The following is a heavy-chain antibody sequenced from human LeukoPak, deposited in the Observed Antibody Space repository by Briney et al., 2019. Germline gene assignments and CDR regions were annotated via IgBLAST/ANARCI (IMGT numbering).Heavy chain of an antibody. J-gene: IGHJ6*03. D-gene: IGHD3-3*01. CDR2: MNPNSGNT. CDR3: ARGSVSSYDFWSGYSVRAYYMDV. V-gene: IGHV1-8*03. CDR1: GYTFTSYD. Sequence: ASVKVSCKASGYTFTSYDINWVRQATGQGLEWMGWMNPNSGNTGYAQKFQGRVTITRNTSISTAYMELSSLRSEDTAVYYCARGSVSSYDFWSGYSVRAYYMDVWGKGTTVTVSS.